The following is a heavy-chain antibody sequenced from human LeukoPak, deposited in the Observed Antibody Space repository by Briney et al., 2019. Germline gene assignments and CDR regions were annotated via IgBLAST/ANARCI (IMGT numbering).Heavy chain of an antibody. Sequence: GGSLRLSCAASGFTFSSSAMSWVRQAPGKGLEWVSAISGSGGNTYYADSVKDRFTISRDNSKNTLYLQMNSLRAEDTAVYYCAKGAIAALNAYFDYWGQGTLVTVSS. J-gene: IGHJ4*02. CDR2: ISGSGGNT. CDR3: AKGAIAALNAYFDY. CDR1: GFTFSSSA. V-gene: IGHV3-23*01. D-gene: IGHD2-15*01.